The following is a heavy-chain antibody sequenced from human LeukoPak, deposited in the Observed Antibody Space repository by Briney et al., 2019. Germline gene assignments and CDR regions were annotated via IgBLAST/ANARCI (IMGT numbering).Heavy chain of an antibody. J-gene: IGHJ6*02. Sequence: GGSLRLSCAASGFTFSDSTMHWVRQASGKGLEWVGRIRNKANNYATAYATSVKGRFTLSRDDSKNTAYLQMNSLKTEDTALYYCVRGAASRSYYGLGVWGQGATVTVSS. V-gene: IGHV3-73*01. CDR3: VRGAASRSYYGLGV. D-gene: IGHD4/OR15-4a*01. CDR1: GFTFSDST. CDR2: IRNKANNYAT.